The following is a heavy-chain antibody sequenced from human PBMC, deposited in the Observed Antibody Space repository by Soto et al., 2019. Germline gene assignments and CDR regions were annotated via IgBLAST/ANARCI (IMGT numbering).Heavy chain of an antibody. D-gene: IGHD3-9*01. CDR2: IGSIAETYAT. V-gene: IGHV3-73*02. Sequence: EVQLVESGGGLVQPGGSLKLSCAASGFTFGASALQWVSQASGKRLECLGSIGSIAETYATAYAASVKGRFTSSRDDSTNTAYLKMHSLESEDTAVYYCASDDSDWVFNWGLRTMVTVSP. CDR1: GFTFGASA. CDR3: ASDDSDWVFN. J-gene: IGHJ1*01.